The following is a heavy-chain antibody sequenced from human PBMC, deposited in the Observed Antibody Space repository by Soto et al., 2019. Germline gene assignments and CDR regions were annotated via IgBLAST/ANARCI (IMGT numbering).Heavy chain of an antibody. CDR3: ASNSYGYTLYDY. CDR1: GGSISSGDYY. J-gene: IGHJ4*02. Sequence: QVQLQESGPGLVKPSQTLSLTCTVSGGSISSGDYYWSWIRQPPGKGLEWIGHIYYSGSTYYNPSLKSRVTISVDAAKNQFSLKLSSVTAADTAVYYCASNSYGYTLYDYWGQGTLVTVSS. D-gene: IGHD5-18*01. V-gene: IGHV4-30-4*01. CDR2: IYYSGST.